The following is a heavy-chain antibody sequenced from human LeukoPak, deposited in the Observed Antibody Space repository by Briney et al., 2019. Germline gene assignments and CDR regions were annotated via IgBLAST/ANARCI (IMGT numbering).Heavy chain of an antibody. D-gene: IGHD2-2*01. Sequence: ASVKVSCKASGGTFSSYAITWVRQAPGQGLEWMGGIIPIFGTANYAQKFQGRVTITADESTSTAYMELSSLRSEDTAVYYCARSAGRKKDIVVVPAADWGQGTLVTVSS. CDR2: IIPIFGTA. V-gene: IGHV1-69*13. CDR3: ARSAGRKKDIVVVPAAD. J-gene: IGHJ4*02. CDR1: GGTFSSYA.